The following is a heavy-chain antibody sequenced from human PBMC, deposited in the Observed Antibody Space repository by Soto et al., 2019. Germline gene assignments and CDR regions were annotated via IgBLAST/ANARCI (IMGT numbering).Heavy chain of an antibody. CDR2: IYTSGAT. CDR1: GRSMSGYY. CDR3: AREDYYDTGYYVV. J-gene: IGHJ4*02. V-gene: IGHV4-4*07. Sequence: SETLSLTCTVSGRSMSGYYWSWIRQPAGERLEWIGRIYTSGATDFNPSLKGRVTMSVDTSKNQFSLKLTSVTAADTALYYCAREDYYDTGYYVVWGQGTQVTVSS. D-gene: IGHD3-9*01.